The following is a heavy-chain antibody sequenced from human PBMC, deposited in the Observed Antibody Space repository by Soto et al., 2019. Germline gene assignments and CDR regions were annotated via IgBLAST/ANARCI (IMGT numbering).Heavy chain of an antibody. V-gene: IGHV3-23*01. D-gene: IGHD3-22*01. J-gene: IGHJ3*02. CDR2: ISGSGGST. CDR3: AKDRQYYYDSSGRGKNAFDI. Sequence: PGGSLRLSCAASGFTFSSYAMSWVRQAPGKGLEWASAISGSGGSTYYADSVKGRFTISRDNSKNTLYLQMNSLRAEDTAVYYCAKDRQYYYDSSGRGKNAFDIWGQGTMVTVSS. CDR1: GFTFSSYA.